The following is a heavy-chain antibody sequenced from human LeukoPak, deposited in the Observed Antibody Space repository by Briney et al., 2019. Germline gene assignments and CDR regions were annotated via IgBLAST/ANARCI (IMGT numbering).Heavy chain of an antibody. V-gene: IGHV3-23*01. Sequence: GGSLRLSCAVSGITFSTYGMSWVRQAPGKGLEWVSAISDSGTTYYADSVKGRFTISRDNSKNTLYLQMNNLRAEDTAVYYCAHRSDYGVNRNYLDYSGQGTPVTVSS. CDR1: GITFSTYG. CDR3: AHRSDYGVNRNYLDY. D-gene: IGHD4-23*01. CDR2: ISDSGTT. J-gene: IGHJ4*02.